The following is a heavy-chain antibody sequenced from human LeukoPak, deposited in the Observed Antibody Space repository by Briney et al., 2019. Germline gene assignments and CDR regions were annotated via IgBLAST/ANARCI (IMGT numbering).Heavy chain of an antibody. Sequence: PGESLKISCKGSGYSFTSYWISWVRQMPGKGLEWMGRIDPSDSYTNYSPSFQGHVTISADKSNSTAYLQWSSLKASDTAMYYCARHLGYKTVTRGFAGYWGQGTLVTVSS. CDR1: GYSFTSYW. D-gene: IGHD1-14*01. CDR2: IDPSDSYT. CDR3: ARHLGYKTVTRGFAGY. J-gene: IGHJ4*02. V-gene: IGHV5-10-1*01.